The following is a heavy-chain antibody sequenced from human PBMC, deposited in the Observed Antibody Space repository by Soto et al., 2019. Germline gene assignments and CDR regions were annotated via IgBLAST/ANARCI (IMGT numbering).Heavy chain of an antibody. J-gene: IGHJ6*02. CDR3: SGGSPGYYYAMDV. Sequence: GGSLRLSCAASGFTFSSYWMSWVRQAPGKGLEWVANIKQDGSEKYYVDSVKGRFTISRDNAKNSLYLQMNSLRAEDTAVFYCSGGSPGYYYAMDVWGQGTTVTVSS. CDR1: GFTFSSYW. CDR2: IKQDGSEK. D-gene: IGHD2-15*01. V-gene: IGHV3-7*01.